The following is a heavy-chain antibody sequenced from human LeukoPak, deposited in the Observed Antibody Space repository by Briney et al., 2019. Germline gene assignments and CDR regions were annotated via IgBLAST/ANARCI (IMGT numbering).Heavy chain of an antibody. CDR3: AKALRRGVIINYYFDY. CDR1: GFTFSSYW. J-gene: IGHJ4*02. D-gene: IGHD3-10*01. CDR2: ISWNSGSI. Sequence: GGSLRLSCAASGFTFSSYWMHWVRQAPGKGLEWVSGISWNSGSIGYADSVKGRFTISRDNAKNSLYLQMNSLRAEDTALYYCAKALRRGVIINYYFDYWGQGTLVTVSS. V-gene: IGHV3-9*01.